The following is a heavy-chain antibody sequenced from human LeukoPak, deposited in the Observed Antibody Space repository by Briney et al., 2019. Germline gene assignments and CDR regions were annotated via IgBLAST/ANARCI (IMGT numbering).Heavy chain of an antibody. CDR2: IYYDAGT. CDR1: GASTATTTHY. Sequence: SETLSLTCTVSGASTATTTHYWSWLRQHPGKGPEWIAYIYYDAGTYYNPSLKSRVTISVDTSKNQFSLKLSSVTAADTAVYYCARYGYPGIAVANYWGQGTLVTVSS. D-gene: IGHD6-19*01. J-gene: IGHJ4*02. V-gene: IGHV4-39*01. CDR3: ARYGYPGIAVANY.